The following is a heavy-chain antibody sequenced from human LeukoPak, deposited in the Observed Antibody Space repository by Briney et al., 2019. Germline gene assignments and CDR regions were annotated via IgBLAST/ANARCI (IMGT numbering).Heavy chain of an antibody. D-gene: IGHD3-10*01. J-gene: IGHJ4*02. Sequence: GGSLRLSCAASGFTFDDYAMHWVRHAPGKGLEWVSLISGDGGSTYYADSVKGRFTISRDNSKNSLYLQMNSPRTEDTALYYCANTGSYGGIDYWGQGTLVTVSS. CDR1: GFTFDDYA. CDR2: ISGDGGST. V-gene: IGHV3-43*02. CDR3: ANTGSYGGIDY.